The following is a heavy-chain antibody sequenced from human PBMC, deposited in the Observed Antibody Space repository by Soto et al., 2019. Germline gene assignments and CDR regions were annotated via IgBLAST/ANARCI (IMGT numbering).Heavy chain of an antibody. D-gene: IGHD4-17*01. J-gene: IGHJ5*02. V-gene: IGHV4-61*01. CDR3: ARLPWADYGGIFDP. CDR1: GGSVSSDNYY. Sequence: SETLSLTCTVSGGSVSSDNYYWTWIRQPPGKGLEWIGYIYYSGNTNYNPSLKSRVTISVDTSKNQFSLKLSSVTAADTAMYYCARLPWADYGGIFDPWGQGTLVTVSS. CDR2: IYYSGNT.